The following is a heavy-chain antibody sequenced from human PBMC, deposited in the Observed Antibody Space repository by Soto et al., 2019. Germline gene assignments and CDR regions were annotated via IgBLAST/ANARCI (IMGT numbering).Heavy chain of an antibody. J-gene: IGHJ4*02. Sequence: SETLSLTCTVSGGSVSSVGSYWNWIRQPPGKGLEWIGYILYSGSTNYNPSLKSRVTISVDTSKNQFSLKLSSVTAADTAVYYCARQDWDQLLFRQPVDYWGQGTLVTVSS. CDR3: ARQDWDQLLFRQPVDY. CDR2: ILYSGST. D-gene: IGHD2-2*01. V-gene: IGHV4-61*08. CDR1: GGSVSSVGSY.